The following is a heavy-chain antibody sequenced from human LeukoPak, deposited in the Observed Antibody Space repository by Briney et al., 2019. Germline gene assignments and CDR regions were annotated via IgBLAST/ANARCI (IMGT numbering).Heavy chain of an antibody. CDR2: ISGSGGST. CDR3: VQEGPRGLAFDI. V-gene: IGHV3-23*01. CDR1: GITFSSYA. J-gene: IGHJ3*02. Sequence: PGGSLRLSCVASGITFSSYAMTWVRQAPGKGLEWVSAISGSGGSTYYADSVKGRFAISRDNSKNTLYLQMNSLRAEDTAVYYCVQEGPRGLAFDIWGQGTKVTVSP.